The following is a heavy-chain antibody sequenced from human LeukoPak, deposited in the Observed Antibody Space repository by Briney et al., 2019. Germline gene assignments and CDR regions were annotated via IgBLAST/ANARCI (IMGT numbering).Heavy chain of an antibody. CDR2: IRYDGSNK. J-gene: IGHJ3*02. D-gene: IGHD2-2*01. CDR3: AKDQKYQLLHAFDI. Sequence: GGSLRLSYAASGFTFSSYGMHWVRQAPGKGLEWVAFIRYDGSNKYYADSVKGRFTISRDNSKNTLYLQMNSLRAEDTAVYYRAKDQKYQLLHAFDIWGQGTMVTVSS. CDR1: GFTFSSYG. V-gene: IGHV3-30*02.